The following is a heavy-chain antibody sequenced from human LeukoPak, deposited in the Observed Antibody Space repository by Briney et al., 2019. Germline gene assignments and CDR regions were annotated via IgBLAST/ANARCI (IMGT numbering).Heavy chain of an antibody. V-gene: IGHV3-33*01. D-gene: IGHD6-19*01. CDR2: IWYDGSNK. CDR3: VTSSGWSHDAFDI. CDR1: GFTFSSYG. J-gene: IGHJ3*02. Sequence: PGRSLRLSCAASGFTFSSYGMHWVRQAPGKGLEWVAVIWYDGSNKYYADSVKGRFTISRNNSKNTLYLQMNSLRAEDTAVYYCVTSSGWSHDAFDIWGQGTMVTVSS.